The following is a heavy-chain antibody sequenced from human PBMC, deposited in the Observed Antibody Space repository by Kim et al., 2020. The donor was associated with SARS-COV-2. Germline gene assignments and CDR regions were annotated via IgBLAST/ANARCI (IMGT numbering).Heavy chain of an antibody. Sequence: YNPSTKIGVAISVDTAKNHLSLKLSSLTAADTAVYYCARGPSGYSYGLGYWGQGTLVTVSS. D-gene: IGHD5-18*01. J-gene: IGHJ4*02. CDR3: ARGPSGYSYGLGY. V-gene: IGHV4-31*02.